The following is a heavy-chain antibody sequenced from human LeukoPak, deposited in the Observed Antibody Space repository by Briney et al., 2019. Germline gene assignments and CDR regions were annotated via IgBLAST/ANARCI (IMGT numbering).Heavy chain of an antibody. CDR2: VSSDGGTK. V-gene: IGHV3-30-3*01. Sequence: GGSLRLSCAASGFTFSNAWMSWVRQAPGKGLEWVAVVSSDGGTKYYADSVKGRFTISRDNSKNTLSLQMNTLRPEDTAVYYCARDRDYAFDYWGQGTLVTVSS. J-gene: IGHJ4*02. CDR1: GFTFSNAW. CDR3: ARDRDYAFDY. D-gene: IGHD4/OR15-4a*01.